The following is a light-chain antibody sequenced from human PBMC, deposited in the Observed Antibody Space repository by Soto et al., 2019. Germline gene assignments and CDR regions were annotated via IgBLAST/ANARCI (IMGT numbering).Light chain of an antibody. CDR1: QSVSNF. CDR3: QQRTDWPPVYT. CDR2: DVS. V-gene: IGKV3-11*01. J-gene: IGKJ2*01. Sequence: EIVLTQSPVTLSLSPGDRATLSCRPSQSVSNFLAWYQQKPGQPPRLLIYDVSNRTAGIPARFSGSGSGTDFTLTISSLEPEDFAVYYCQQRTDWPPVYTFGQGNKLEIK.